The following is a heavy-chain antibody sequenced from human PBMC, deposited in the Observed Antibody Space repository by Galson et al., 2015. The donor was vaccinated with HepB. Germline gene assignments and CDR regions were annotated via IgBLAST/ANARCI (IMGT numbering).Heavy chain of an antibody. V-gene: IGHV4-59*08. CDR3: ARRNPHYNWNSWYFDL. CDR1: GGSISSYY. J-gene: IGHJ2*01. D-gene: IGHD1-7*01. Sequence: SETLSLTCTVSGGSISSYYWSWIRQPPGKGLEWIGYIYYSGSTNYNPSLKSRVTISVDTSKNQFSLKLSSVTAADTAVYYCARRNPHYNWNSWYFDLWGRGTLVTVSS. CDR2: IYYSGST.